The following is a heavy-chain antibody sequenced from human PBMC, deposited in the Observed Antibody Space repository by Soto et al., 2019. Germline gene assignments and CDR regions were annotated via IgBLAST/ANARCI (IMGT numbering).Heavy chain of an antibody. Sequence: SETLSLTCTVSGASLTTGSRYWGWIRQPPGKGLEWMGSIYYSGSTYYSPSLKSRVTISVDTSKNQFSLKLSSVTAADTAVYYCATTGPLSVGYYYGMDVWGQGTTVPVSS. J-gene: IGHJ6*02. V-gene: IGHV4-39*01. CDR1: GASLTTGSRY. CDR2: IYYSGST. CDR3: ATTGPLSVGYYYGMDV.